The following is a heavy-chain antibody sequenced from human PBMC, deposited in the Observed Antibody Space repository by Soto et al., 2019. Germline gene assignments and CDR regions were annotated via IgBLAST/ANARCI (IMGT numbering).Heavy chain of an antibody. D-gene: IGHD7-27*01. CDR3: ARQSRLDWGRQGELDY. J-gene: IGHJ4*02. CDR1: GGSVSSGSYY. V-gene: IGHV4-61*01. Sequence: SETLSLTCTVSGGSVSSGSYYWSWIRQPPGKGLEWIGYIYYSGSTNYNPSLKSRVTISVDTSKNQFSLKLSSVTAADTAVYYCARQSRLDWGRQGELDYWGQGTLVTVSS. CDR2: IYYSGST.